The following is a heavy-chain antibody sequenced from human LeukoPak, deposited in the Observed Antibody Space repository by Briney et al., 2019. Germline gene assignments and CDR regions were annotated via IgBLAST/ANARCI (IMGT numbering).Heavy chain of an antibody. Sequence: GSLKISXKGSGYSFTNYWIAWVRQMPGKGLEWMGIIYPGDSDTRYSPSFQGQVTISADKSISTAYLQWSSLKASDTAMYYCARREYGDYVLNYWGQGTLVTVSS. CDR2: IYPGDSDT. CDR1: GYSFTNYW. V-gene: IGHV5-51*01. J-gene: IGHJ4*02. D-gene: IGHD4-17*01. CDR3: ARREYGDYVLNY.